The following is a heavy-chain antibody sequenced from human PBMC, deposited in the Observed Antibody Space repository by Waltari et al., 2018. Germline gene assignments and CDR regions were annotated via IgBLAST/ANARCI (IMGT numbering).Heavy chain of an antibody. J-gene: IGHJ5*02. V-gene: IGHV3-21*04. CDR2: ISSASSYI. D-gene: IGHD2-15*01. CDR1: GFTFSSYD. CDR3: TREGYGSGVNRFDV. Sequence: EVQLVESGGGLVQPGGSLRLSCAASGFTFSSYDMSWVRQAPGKGLEWVSYISSASSYIYYADSVKGRFTISRDNAKTSLSLQMSSLRAEDTAVYYCTREGYGSGVNRFDVWGPGVLVTVSS.